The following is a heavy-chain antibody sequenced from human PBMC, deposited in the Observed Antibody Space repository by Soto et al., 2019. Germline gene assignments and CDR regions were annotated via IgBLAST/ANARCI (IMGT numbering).Heavy chain of an antibody. J-gene: IGHJ4*02. CDR2: ISWNGSNI. Sequence: EVQLVESGGGLVQPGRSLRLSCAASGFTFDDYAMHWVRQAPGKGLEWVSGISWNGSNIYYADSVKGRFTISRDNAKNYLYVQMNSRRAEDTALDFLGEELAGIVVAGLDYWDQGTLVTVAS. CDR3: GEELAGIVVAGLDY. CDR1: GFTFDDYA. V-gene: IGHV3-9*01. D-gene: IGHD1-26*01.